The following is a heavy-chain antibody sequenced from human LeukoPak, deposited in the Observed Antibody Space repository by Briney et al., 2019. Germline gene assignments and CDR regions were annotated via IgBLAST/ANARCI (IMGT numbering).Heavy chain of an antibody. CDR1: GFTFSNYA. D-gene: IGHD4-17*01. V-gene: IGHV3-30-3*01. J-gene: IGHJ4*02. CDR2: LAYDEANK. CDR3: ARGYSDTWEVLHFDY. Sequence: LPGGSLRLSCAASGFTFSNYAMHWVRQAPGKGLEWVAVLAYDEANKFYADSVKGRFTISRDVSKNTLYLQMNSLRLEDTAVYYCARGYSDTWEVLHFDYWGQGILVTVSS.